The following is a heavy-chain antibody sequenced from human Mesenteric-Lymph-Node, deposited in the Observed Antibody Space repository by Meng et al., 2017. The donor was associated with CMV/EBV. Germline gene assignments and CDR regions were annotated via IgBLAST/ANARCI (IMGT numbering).Heavy chain of an antibody. CDR3: AKDQVAVAGYYYYGMDV. CDR1: GFTVRGNY. D-gene: IGHD6-19*01. CDR2: ISGSGGST. J-gene: IGHJ6*02. V-gene: IGHV3-23*01. Sequence: GGSLRLSCAASGFTVRGNYMAWVRQAPGKGLEWVSAISGSGGSTYYADSVKGRFTISRDNSKNTLYLQMNSLRAEDTAVYYCAKDQVAVAGYYYYGMDVWGQGTTVTVSS.